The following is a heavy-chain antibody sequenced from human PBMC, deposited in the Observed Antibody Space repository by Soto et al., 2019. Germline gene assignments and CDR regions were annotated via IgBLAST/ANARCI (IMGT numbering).Heavy chain of an antibody. Sequence: SETLSLTCTVSGGSTSSDNYWSWIRQPPGKGLEWIGHIYYSGSTYYNPSLKSRVTISVDTSKNQFSLKLSSVTAADTAVYYCARSHRSGYRTGYYYGMDVWGQGTTVTVSS. CDR2: IYYSGST. CDR1: GGSTSSDNY. CDR3: ARSHRSGYRTGYYYGMDV. D-gene: IGHD3-3*01. V-gene: IGHV4-39*01. J-gene: IGHJ6*02.